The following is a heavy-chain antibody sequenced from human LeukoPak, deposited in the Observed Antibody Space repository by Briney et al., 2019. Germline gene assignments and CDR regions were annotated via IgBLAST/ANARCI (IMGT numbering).Heavy chain of an antibody. Sequence: GESLKISCKGTGYSFTSYWIGWVRQMPGKGLEWMGIIYPGDSDTRYSPSFQGQVTISADRSISTAYLQWSSLKASDTAMYYCARHEWYSSSSPVDYWGQGTLVTVSS. CDR3: ARHEWYSSSSPVDY. J-gene: IGHJ4*02. D-gene: IGHD6-13*01. CDR2: IYPGDSDT. CDR1: GYSFTSYW. V-gene: IGHV5-51*01.